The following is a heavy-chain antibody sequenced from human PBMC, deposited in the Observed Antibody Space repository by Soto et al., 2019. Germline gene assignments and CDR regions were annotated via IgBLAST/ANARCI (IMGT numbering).Heavy chain of an antibody. CDR2: ITYSGST. CDR1: AGSISTINYY. D-gene: IGHD2-8*01. Sequence: QVQLQESGPGLVRPSQTLSLTCTVSAGSISTINYYWSWIRQHPEKGREWIGYITYSGSTFYHSSLKRRVTISLDTSKKQFSRTLTSVTAADTAVYYCARSAQWDGFDPWGQGTMVTVSS. V-gene: IGHV4-31*03. CDR3: ARSAQWDGFDP. J-gene: IGHJ3*01.